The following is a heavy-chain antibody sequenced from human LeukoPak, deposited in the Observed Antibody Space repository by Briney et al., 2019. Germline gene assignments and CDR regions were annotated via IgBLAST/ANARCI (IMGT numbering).Heavy chain of an antibody. CDR1: GFTFSSYG. Sequence: HSGGSLRLSCAASGFTFSSYGMHWVRQAPGKGLEWVAVISYDGSNKYYADSVKGRFTISRDNSKNTLYLQMNSLRAEDTAVYYCAKYSGRPTVALDYYYGMDVTGQFTT. J-gene: IGHJ6*02. D-gene: IGHD3-10*01. CDR2: ISYDGSNK. CDR3: AKYSGRPTVALDYYYGMDV. V-gene: IGHV3-30*18.